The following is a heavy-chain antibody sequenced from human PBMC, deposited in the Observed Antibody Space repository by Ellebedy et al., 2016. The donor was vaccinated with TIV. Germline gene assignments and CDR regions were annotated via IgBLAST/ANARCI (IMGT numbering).Heavy chain of an antibody. CDR3: AKPPMGQLYFDY. J-gene: IGHJ4*02. CDR1: GFTFSSYA. D-gene: IGHD3-10*01. Sequence: GESLKISCAASGFTFSSYAMSWVRQAPGKGLEWVSIISGTGGSTNYADSVNGRFTISRDNSKNTLYLHMNSLRAEDTAVYYCAKPPMGQLYFDYWGQGTLVTVSS. V-gene: IGHV3-23*01. CDR2: ISGTGGST.